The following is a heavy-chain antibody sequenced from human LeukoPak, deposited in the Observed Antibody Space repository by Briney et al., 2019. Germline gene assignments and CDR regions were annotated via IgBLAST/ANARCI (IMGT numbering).Heavy chain of an antibody. CDR1: GFTFSSYA. CDR3: VKEGGTYYYYYAMDV. Sequence: GGSLRLSCAASGFTFSSYAMHWVRQAPGKGLEWVAVISYDGSNKYYADSVKGRFTISRDNSKNTLYLQMYSLRAEKTAVYYAVKEGGTYYYYYAMDVWGQGTTVTVSS. V-gene: IGHV3-30-3*01. J-gene: IGHJ6*02. D-gene: IGHD4-17*01. CDR2: ISYDGSNK.